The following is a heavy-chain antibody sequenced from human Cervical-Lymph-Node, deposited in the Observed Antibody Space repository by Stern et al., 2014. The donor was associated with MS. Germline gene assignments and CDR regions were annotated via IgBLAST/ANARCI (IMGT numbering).Heavy chain of an antibody. CDR1: GCSISSAEYY. J-gene: IGHJ4*02. Sequence: QVQLQESGPGLVKPSQTLSLTCAVTGCSISSAEYYWSWISPSPGQGLVWIGYIHKSGTTYYNPYLQRRATISDDTGKTQFFLSLRSVTAADTAVYYCSRDAYGYSLVFGYWGRGTLVTVSS. V-gene: IGHV4-30-4*01. CDR3: SRDAYGYSLVFGY. CDR2: IHKSGTT. D-gene: IGHD5-12*01.